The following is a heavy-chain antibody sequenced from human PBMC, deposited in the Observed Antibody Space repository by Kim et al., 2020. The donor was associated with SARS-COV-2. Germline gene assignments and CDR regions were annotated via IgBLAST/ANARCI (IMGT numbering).Heavy chain of an antibody. CDR3: TRDAPRGYYGDYVNFDY. Sequence: GGSLRLSCTASGFTFGDYAMSWVRQAPGKGLEWVGFIRSKAYGGTTEYAASVKGRFTISRDDSKSIAYLQMNSLKTEDTAVYYCTRDAPRGYYGDYVNFDYWGQGTLVTVSS. J-gene: IGHJ4*02. CDR1: GFTFGDYA. V-gene: IGHV3-49*04. CDR2: IRSKAYGGTT. D-gene: IGHD4-17*01.